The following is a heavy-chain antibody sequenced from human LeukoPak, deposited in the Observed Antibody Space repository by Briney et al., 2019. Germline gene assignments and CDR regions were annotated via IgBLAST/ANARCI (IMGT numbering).Heavy chain of an antibody. D-gene: IGHD2-2*01. J-gene: IGHJ3*02. Sequence: SETLSLTCTVSGGSISSGSYFWSWIRQPAGKGLEWIGRISTSGSTNYNPSRKSRVTISLDTSKNQFSLKLSSVTAADTAVFYCARFTGYCSGTSCYPNAFDIWGQGTMVTVSS. V-gene: IGHV4-61*02. CDR2: ISTSGST. CDR3: ARFTGYCSGTSCYPNAFDI. CDR1: GGSISSGSYF.